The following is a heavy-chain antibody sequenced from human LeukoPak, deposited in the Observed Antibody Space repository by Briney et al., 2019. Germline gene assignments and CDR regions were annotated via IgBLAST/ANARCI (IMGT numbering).Heavy chain of an antibody. J-gene: IGHJ4*02. CDR3: ARDFAGDTASSHFDY. CDR2: IYYSGST. CDR1: GGSISSSSYY. D-gene: IGHD5-18*01. V-gene: IGHV4-39*07. Sequence: PSETLSLTCTVSGGSISSSSYYWGWIRQHPGKGLEWIGSIYYSGSTYYNQSLKSRVTISVDTSKNQFSLKLSSVTAADTAVYYCARDFAGDTASSHFDYRGQGTLVTVSS.